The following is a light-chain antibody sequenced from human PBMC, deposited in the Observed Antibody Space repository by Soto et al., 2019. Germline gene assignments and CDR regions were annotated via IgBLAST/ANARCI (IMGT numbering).Light chain of an antibody. CDR2: EVT. V-gene: IGLV2-8*01. CDR1: SSDVGGYNY. J-gene: IGLJ3*02. Sequence: QSALTQPPSASGSPGQSVTISCTGTSSDVGGYNYVSWYQQHPGKAPKLMIYEVTKRPSRVPDRFSGSKSGNTASLPVSGLQAEDEAHYYCSSRATNAGGDNWVFGGGTKLTVL. CDR3: SSRATNAGGDNWV.